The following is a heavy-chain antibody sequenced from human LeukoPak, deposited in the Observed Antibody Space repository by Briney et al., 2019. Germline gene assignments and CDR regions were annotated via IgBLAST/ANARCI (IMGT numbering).Heavy chain of an antibody. Sequence: GESLKLSCAASGFTFSGSALHLVRQASGKGLEWVCRIRSKANSYATAYAAAVKGRITISSDDSKHTAYLQMNSLKTDDTAVYYCTSSPSLGYCSSTSCYSYYYMDVWGKGTTVTVSS. J-gene: IGHJ6*03. CDR1: GFTFSGSA. V-gene: IGHV3-73*01. D-gene: IGHD2-2*01. CDR3: TSSPSLGYCSSTSCYSYYYMDV. CDR2: IRSKANSYAT.